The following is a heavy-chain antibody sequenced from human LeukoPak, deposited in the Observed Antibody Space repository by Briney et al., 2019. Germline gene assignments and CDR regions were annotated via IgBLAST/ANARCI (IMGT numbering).Heavy chain of an antibody. J-gene: IGHJ1*01. CDR1: GFTFSNYA. CDR2: ISGSGTTT. D-gene: IGHD2-2*03. Sequence: PGGSLRLSCAASGFTFSNYAMSWVRQAPGKGLEWVSAISGSGTTTYYADSVKGRFTISRDDSKSTLYLQLNSLGADDTALYYCAKDMDIVVVPTVPALLWGQGTLVTVSS. V-gene: IGHV3-23*01. CDR3: AKDMDIVVVPTVPALL.